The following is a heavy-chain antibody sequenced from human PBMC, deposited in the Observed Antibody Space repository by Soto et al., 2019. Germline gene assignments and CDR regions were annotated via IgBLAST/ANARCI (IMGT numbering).Heavy chain of an antibody. V-gene: IGHV4-31*03. J-gene: IGHJ4*02. CDR3: ARAASGYFFDY. CDR2: IYYSGST. CDR1: GGSISRRGYY. D-gene: IGHD3-22*01. Sequence: QVQLQESGPGLMKPSHTLSLTCTVSGGSISRRGYYWSWIRQHPGKGLEWIGYIYYSGSTYYNPPLNSRLTISVDTCKNQVSLKLSSVTAADTAGYYCARAASGYFFDYWGQGTLATVSS.